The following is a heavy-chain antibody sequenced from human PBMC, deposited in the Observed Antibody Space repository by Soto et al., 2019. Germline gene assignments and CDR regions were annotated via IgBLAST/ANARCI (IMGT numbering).Heavy chain of an antibody. D-gene: IGHD3-3*01. J-gene: IGHJ4*02. CDR2: IWYDGSNK. V-gene: IGHV3-33*01. CDR1: GFTFSSYG. CDR3: ARDLAPHDFWSGYDY. Sequence: AGGSLRLSCAASGFTFSSYGMHWVRQAPGKGLEWVAVIWYDGSNKYYADSVKGRFTISRDNSKNTLYLQMNSLRAEDTAVYYCARDLAPHDFWSGYDYWGQGTLVTVSS.